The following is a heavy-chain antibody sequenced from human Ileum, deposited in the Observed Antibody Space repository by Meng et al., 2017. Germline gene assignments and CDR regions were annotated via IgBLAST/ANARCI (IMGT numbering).Heavy chain of an antibody. Sequence: QVTLVQAGAEMKTPGASMKVSCKASGYTFTTNDINWVRQAPGQGLEWMGWVSPSSGNTHYAQKFQGRVTMTRDISISTVYMELTSLKSDDTAVYYCARGVGDLGDYWGQGTLVTVFS. V-gene: IGHV1-8*01. J-gene: IGHJ4*02. CDR2: VSPSSGNT. D-gene: IGHD3-16*01. CDR3: ARGVGDLGDY. CDR1: GYTFTTND.